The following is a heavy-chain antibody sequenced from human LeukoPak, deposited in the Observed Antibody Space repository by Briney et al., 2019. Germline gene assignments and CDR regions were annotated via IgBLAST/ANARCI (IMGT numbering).Heavy chain of an antibody. CDR3: ARAGWDLVGALGY. J-gene: IGHJ4*02. Sequence: SETLSLTCTVSGGSISSYYWSWIRQPPGKGLEWIGEINHSGSTNYNPSLKSRVTISVDTSKNQFSLKLSSVTAADTAVYYCARAGWDLVGALGYWGQGTLVTVSS. D-gene: IGHD1-26*01. CDR2: INHSGST. V-gene: IGHV4-34*01. CDR1: GGSISSYY.